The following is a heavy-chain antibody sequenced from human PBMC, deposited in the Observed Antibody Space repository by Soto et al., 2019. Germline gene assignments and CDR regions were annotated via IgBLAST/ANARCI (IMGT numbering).Heavy chain of an antibody. D-gene: IGHD2-2*01. CDR1: GFTFSSYW. CDR2: IKQDGSEK. Sequence: GGSLRLSCAASGFTFSSYWMSWVRQAPGKGLEWVANIKQDGSEKYYVDSVKGRFTISRDNAKNSLYLQMNSLRAEDTAVYYCARSRPRNQLLHSDAFDIWGQGTMVTVSS. CDR3: ARSRPRNQLLHSDAFDI. V-gene: IGHV3-7*01. J-gene: IGHJ3*02.